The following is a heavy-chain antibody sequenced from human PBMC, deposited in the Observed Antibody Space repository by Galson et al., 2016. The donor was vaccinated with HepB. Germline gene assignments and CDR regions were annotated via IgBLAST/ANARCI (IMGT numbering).Heavy chain of an antibody. CDR3: ARDRDMVRGAIIALDV. D-gene: IGHD3-10*01. CDR2: IIPFLAIA. J-gene: IGHJ6*02. Sequence: SVKVSCKASGGSFSSNAISWVRQAPGQGLEWMGRIIPFLAIANYAQKFQGRITISAETSTSTVYMELSSLTSEDTAVYYCARDRDMVRGAIIALDVWGQGTTVNVYS. CDR1: GGSFSSNA. V-gene: IGHV1-69*04.